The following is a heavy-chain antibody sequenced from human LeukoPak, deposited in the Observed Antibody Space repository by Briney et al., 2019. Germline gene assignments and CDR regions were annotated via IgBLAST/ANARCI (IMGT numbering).Heavy chain of an antibody. V-gene: IGHV3-48*02. CDR1: GFTFSSYS. CDR3: ARDKYYYDSRGAFDI. D-gene: IGHD3-22*01. J-gene: IGHJ3*02. Sequence: GGSLRLSCAASGFTFSSYSMNWVRQAPGKGLEWVSYISSSSTIYYADSVKGRFTISRDNAKNSLYLQMNSLRDEDTAVYYCARDKYYYDSRGAFDIWGQGTMVTVSS. CDR2: ISSSSTI.